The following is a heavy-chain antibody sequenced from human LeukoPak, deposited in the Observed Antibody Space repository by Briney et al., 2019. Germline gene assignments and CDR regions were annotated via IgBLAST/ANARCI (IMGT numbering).Heavy chain of an antibody. CDR2: ISANTTHI. Sequence: GGSLRLSCAASGFSFSSYSMNWVRQAPGKGLEWVSSISANTTHIYGADSLKGRFTISRDDAKNSLYLQLTSLRAEDTAVYYCTRGYTSDYWGQGTLVAVYS. V-gene: IGHV3-21*01. CDR3: TRGYTSDY. D-gene: IGHD2-2*01. J-gene: IGHJ4*02. CDR1: GFSFSSYS.